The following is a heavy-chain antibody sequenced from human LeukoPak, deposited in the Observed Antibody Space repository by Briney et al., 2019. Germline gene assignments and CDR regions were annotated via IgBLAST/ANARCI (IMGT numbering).Heavy chain of an antibody. CDR2: ISGSSGYI. CDR3: ARDPDY. V-gene: IGHV3-21*01. J-gene: IGHJ4*02. CDR1: GFPFSTYI. Sequence: PGGSLRLSCAAAGFPFSTYIMNWVRQAPGKGLEWVSSISGSSGYIYYADSVRGRFTISRNNAMNSLYLQMNSLRAEDTAVYYCARDPDYWGQGTLVTVSS.